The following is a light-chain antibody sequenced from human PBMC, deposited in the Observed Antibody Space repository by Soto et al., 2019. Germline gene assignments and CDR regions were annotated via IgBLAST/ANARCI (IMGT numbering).Light chain of an antibody. V-gene: IGKV3-20*01. Sequence: EIVLTQSPGTLSLSPGERATLSCRASQSVSSNYLAWYQQKPGQAPRLLIYGASSRATGIPDRFSGSGSGTDFTLTISRLDPEDFAVYCCQQYGSSPQITFGPGTKVDIK. J-gene: IGKJ3*01. CDR2: GAS. CDR1: QSVSSNY. CDR3: QQYGSSPQIT.